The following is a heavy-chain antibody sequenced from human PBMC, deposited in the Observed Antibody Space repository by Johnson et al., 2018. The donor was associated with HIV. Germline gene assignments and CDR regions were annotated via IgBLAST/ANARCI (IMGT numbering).Heavy chain of an antibody. CDR2: IKQDESEK. D-gene: IGHD1-1*01. CDR3: AKDRTSAQSAFDI. CDR1: GFIFSSYW. J-gene: IGHJ3*02. V-gene: IGHV3-7*05. Sequence: VQLVESGGGLVQPGGSLRLSCVGSGFIFSSYWMSWVRQAPGKGLEWVANIKQDESEKYHVDSVKGRFTISRDNSKNTLYLQMNSLRAEDTAVYYCAKDRTSAQSAFDIWGQGTMVTVSS.